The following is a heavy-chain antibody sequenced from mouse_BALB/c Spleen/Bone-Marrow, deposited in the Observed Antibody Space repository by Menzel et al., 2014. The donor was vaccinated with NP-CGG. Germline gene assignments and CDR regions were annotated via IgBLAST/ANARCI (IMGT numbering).Heavy chain of an antibody. Sequence: EVKVVESGGGLVQPGGSRKLSCAASGFTFSSFGMHWVRQAPEKGLEWVAYISSGSSTIYYADTVKGRFTISRDNPKNALFLQMTSLRSEDTAVYYCATGARAMDYWGQGTSVTVSS. J-gene: IGHJ4*01. D-gene: IGHD4-1*01. CDR2: ISSGSSTI. CDR1: GFTFSSFG. CDR3: ATGARAMDY. V-gene: IGHV5-17*02.